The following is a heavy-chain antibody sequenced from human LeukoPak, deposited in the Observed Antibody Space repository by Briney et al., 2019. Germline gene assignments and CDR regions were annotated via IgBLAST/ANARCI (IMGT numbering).Heavy chain of an antibody. V-gene: IGHV3-21*01. D-gene: IGHD6-13*01. CDR2: ISSSSSYI. Sequence: GGSLRLSCAASGFTFSSYSMNWVRQAPGKGLGWVSSISSSSSYIYYADSVKGRFTISRDNAKNSLYLQMNSLRAEDTAVYYCARERGGGKYSSSWPFDYWGQGTLVTVSS. CDR3: ARERGGGKYSSSWPFDY. CDR1: GFTFSSYS. J-gene: IGHJ4*02.